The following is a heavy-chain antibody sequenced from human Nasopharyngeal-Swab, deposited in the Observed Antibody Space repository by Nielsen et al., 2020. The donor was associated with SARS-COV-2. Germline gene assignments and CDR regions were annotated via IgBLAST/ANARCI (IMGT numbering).Heavy chain of an antibody. J-gene: IGHJ5*02. Sequence: SETLSLTFAVYGGAFSGYYWSWIRQPPGKGLEWIGEINHSGSTNYNPSLKSRVTISVDTSKNQFSLKLSSVTAADTAVYYCARPQYSSSWRRDWFDPWGQGTLVTVSS. V-gene: IGHV4-34*01. CDR3: ARPQYSSSWRRDWFDP. CDR2: INHSGST. CDR1: GGAFSGYY. D-gene: IGHD6-13*01.